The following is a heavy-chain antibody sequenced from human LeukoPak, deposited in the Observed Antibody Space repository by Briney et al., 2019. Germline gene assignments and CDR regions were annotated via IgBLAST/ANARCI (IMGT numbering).Heavy chain of an antibody. J-gene: IGHJ4*02. CDR1: GFTVSSNS. V-gene: IGHV3-53*01. CDR2: IYSDNT. Sequence: GGSLRLSCAASGFTVSSNSMSWVRQAPGKGLEWVSFIYSDNTHYSDSVKCRFTISRDNSKNTLYLQMSSLRAEHTAVYYCARRAGAYSHPYDYWGQGTLVTVSS. D-gene: IGHD4/OR15-4a*01. CDR3: ARRAGAYSHPYDY.